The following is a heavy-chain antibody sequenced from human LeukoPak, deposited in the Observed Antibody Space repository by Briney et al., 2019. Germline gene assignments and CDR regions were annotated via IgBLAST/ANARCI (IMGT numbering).Heavy chain of an antibody. CDR2: IWTDENGSHK. J-gene: IGHJ4*02. Sequence: GGSLRLSCATSGFRFSTYGMHWVRQTPVKGLEWLAVIWTDENGSHKSYADSVKGRFTISRDNAKNSLYLQMDSLRAEDTAVYYCATQWELHPAFWGQGTLVTVSS. CDR3: ATQWELHPAF. D-gene: IGHD1-26*01. CDR1: GFRFSTYG. V-gene: IGHV3-33*01.